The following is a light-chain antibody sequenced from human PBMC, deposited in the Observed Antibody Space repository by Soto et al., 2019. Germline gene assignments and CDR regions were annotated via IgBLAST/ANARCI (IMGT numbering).Light chain of an antibody. V-gene: IGKV3-20*01. J-gene: IGKJ2*01. CDR3: QQYGSSPNT. Sequence: EIVLTQSPGTLSLSPGERATLSCRASQSVSSSYLAWYQQKPGQAPRLLIYGASSRATGIPDRFSGSGSGTDFTLTISRLEPEDFAVYYCQQYGSSPNTLGQGTKLVIK. CDR2: GAS. CDR1: QSVSSSY.